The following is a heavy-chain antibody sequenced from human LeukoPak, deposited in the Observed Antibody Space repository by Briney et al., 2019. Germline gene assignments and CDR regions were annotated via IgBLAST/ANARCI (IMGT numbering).Heavy chain of an antibody. D-gene: IGHD5-18*01. CDR3: ARDGAARPNFFDY. Sequence: ASVKVSCKASGYTFTGYYMHWVRQAPGQGLEWMGWISAYNGHTNYAQKLQGRVTMTTDTSTSTAYMELRSLRSDDTAVYYCARDGAARPNFFDYWGQGTLVTVSS. J-gene: IGHJ4*02. CDR2: ISAYNGHT. V-gene: IGHV1-18*04. CDR1: GYTFTGYY.